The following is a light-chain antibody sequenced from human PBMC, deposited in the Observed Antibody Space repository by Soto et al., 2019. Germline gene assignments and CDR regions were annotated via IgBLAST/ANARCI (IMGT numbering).Light chain of an antibody. CDR3: QQHGTSPI. V-gene: IGKV3-20*01. CDR2: GAS. Sequence: EVVLTQSPGTLSLSPGERATLSCRASQAVSSILLAWYQQKPGQAPRLLIYGASSRATGIPDRFSGSGSGPDFTLTVSRLEPEDFAVYYCQQHGTSPIFGGGTKVDIK. CDR1: QAVSSIL. J-gene: IGKJ4*01.